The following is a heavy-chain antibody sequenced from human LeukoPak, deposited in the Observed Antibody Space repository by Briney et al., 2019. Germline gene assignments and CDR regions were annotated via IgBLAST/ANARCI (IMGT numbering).Heavy chain of an antibody. CDR1: GGSISSSSYY. CDR3: ARVALSYSSESLDY. D-gene: IGHD3-22*01. J-gene: IGHJ4*02. Sequence: SETLSLTCTVSGGSISSSSYYWGWIRQPPGKGLEWIGSIYYSGSTYYNPSLKSRVTISVDTSKNQFSLKLSSVTAADTAVYYCARVALSYSSESLDYWGQGTLVTVSS. CDR2: IYYSGST. V-gene: IGHV4-39*07.